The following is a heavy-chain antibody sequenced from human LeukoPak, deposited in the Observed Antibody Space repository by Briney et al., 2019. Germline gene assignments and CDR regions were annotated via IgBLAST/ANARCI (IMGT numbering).Heavy chain of an antibody. CDR2: IYYSGST. Sequence: PSETLSLTCTVSGGSISSYYWSWIRQPPGKGLEWIGSIYYSGSTYYNPSLKSRVTISVDTSKNQFSLKLSSVTAADTAVYYCARDDEYYYDSSGTIGGFQHWGQGTLVTVSS. CDR1: GGSISSYY. D-gene: IGHD3-22*01. J-gene: IGHJ1*01. V-gene: IGHV4-59*12. CDR3: ARDDEYYYDSSGTIGGFQH.